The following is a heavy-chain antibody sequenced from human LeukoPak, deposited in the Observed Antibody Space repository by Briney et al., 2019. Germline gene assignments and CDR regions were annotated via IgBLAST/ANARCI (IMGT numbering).Heavy chain of an antibody. CDR3: ARGRSTSRYRNWFDP. CDR2: IDHSGST. J-gene: IGHJ5*02. Sequence: PSETLSLTCAVYGGSFSGYYWSWIRQPPGKGLEWIGEIDHSGSTNYNPSLKSRVTISVDTSKSQFSLKLSSVTAADTAVYYCARGRSTSRYRNWFDPWGQGTLVTVSS. D-gene: IGHD2-2*01. V-gene: IGHV4-34*01. CDR1: GGSFSGYY.